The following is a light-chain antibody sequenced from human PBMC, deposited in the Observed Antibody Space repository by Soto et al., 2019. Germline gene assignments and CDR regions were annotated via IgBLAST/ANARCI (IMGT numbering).Light chain of an antibody. V-gene: IGKV3-20*01. CDR1: QSVSSSY. J-gene: IGKJ3*01. Sequence: EIVLTQSPGTLSLSPGERATLSCRASQSVSSSYLAWYQQKPGQAPRLLIYGASSRATGIADRFSGSGSGTDFTLTISRLEPEDFAVYYCQQYGSSPFTFGPGAKGDMK. CDR3: QQYGSSPFT. CDR2: GAS.